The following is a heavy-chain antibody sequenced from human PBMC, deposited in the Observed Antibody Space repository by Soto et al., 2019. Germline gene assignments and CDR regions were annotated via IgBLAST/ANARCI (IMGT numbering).Heavy chain of an antibody. V-gene: IGHV1-3*01. J-gene: IGHJ3*02. Sequence: QVQLVQSGAEVKKPGASVKVSCKASGYTFTSYAMHWVRQAPGQRLEWMGWINAGNGNTKYSQKFQGRVTITRDTSASTAYMELSSLRSEDTAVYYWARPGPGNSKSLDIWGQGTMVTVSS. CDR2: INAGNGNT. CDR3: ARPGPGNSKSLDI. CDR1: GYTFTSYA. D-gene: IGHD2-21*01.